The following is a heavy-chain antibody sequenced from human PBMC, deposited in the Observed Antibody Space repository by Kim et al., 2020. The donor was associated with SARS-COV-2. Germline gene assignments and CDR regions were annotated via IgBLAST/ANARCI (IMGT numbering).Heavy chain of an antibody. CDR1: GQKLSIYA. D-gene: IGHD3-22*01. V-gene: IGHV3-23*01. CDR2: ISGSGVST. Sequence: GGSLRLSCAASGQKLSIYAMSWVRQAPGKGLEWVSGISGSGVSTYYTDSVKGRFTISRDNSKNMVYLQLDRLRVEDTAAYFCAKETRGYYDSTGYYFD. J-gene: IGHJ2*01. CDR3: AKETRGYYDSTGYYFD.